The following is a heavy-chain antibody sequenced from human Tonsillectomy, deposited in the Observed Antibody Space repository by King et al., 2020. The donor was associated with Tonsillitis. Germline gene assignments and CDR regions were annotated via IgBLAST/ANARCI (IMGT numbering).Heavy chain of an antibody. CDR3: SRPHVYITYASYYYYLDV. D-gene: IGHD4-11*01. J-gene: IGHJ6*03. V-gene: IGHV3-48*01. CDR1: GFTFSGYS. Sequence: VQLVESGGDLVQPGGSLRLSCAASGFTFSGYSMNWVRQAPGKGLEWVSYISRNGTTMYYADSVKGRFTISRDNAKNSLYLQMDSLRAEDTAVYYCSRPHVYITYASYYYYLDVWGSGTTVTVPS. CDR2: ISRNGTTM.